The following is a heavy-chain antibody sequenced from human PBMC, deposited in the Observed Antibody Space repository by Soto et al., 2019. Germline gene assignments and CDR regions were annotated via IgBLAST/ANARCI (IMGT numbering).Heavy chain of an antibody. J-gene: IGHJ6*02. D-gene: IGHD6-25*01. CDR3: ARGYSSGYYYGMDV. CDR1: GGSISSYY. V-gene: IGHV4-59*01. Sequence: SETLSLTCTVSGGSISSYYWSWIRQPPGKGLEWIGYIYYSGSTNYNPSLKSRVTISVXTXXXXFXLXLXXXTAAXTAVYYCARGYSSGYYYGMDVWGQGTTVTVSS. CDR2: IYYSGST.